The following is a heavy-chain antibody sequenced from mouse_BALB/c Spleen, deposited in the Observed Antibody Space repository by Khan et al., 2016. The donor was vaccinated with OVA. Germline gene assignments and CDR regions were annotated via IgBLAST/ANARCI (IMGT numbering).Heavy chain of an antibody. V-gene: IGHV1-76*01. J-gene: IGHJ2*01. CDR1: GYTFTSYW. CDR2: IYPGTDNS. Sequence: QVQLKESGAELVRPGASVKLSCKTSGYTFTSYWIHWVKQRSGQGLEWIARIYPGTDNSYYNEKFKDKATLTADKSSSTAYMQLSSLKSEDADVSFCAREKALYHFDHWGQGTTLTVSS. CDR3: AREKALYHFDH. D-gene: IGHD3-2*02.